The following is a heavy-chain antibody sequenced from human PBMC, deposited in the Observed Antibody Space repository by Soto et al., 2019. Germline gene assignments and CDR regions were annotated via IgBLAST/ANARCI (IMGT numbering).Heavy chain of an antibody. V-gene: IGHV4-39*01. CDR3: APLTVSLSGPYGIHV. CDR2: MLYSGLT. CDR1: GYSVSSSDYY. J-gene: IGHJ6*02. Sequence: QLHLQESGPGLVKTSETLSLTCSVSGYSVSSSDYYWAWIRQPPGKGLEWIGSMLYSGLTYYNPSLKSRVPLSVDTSKTQFSVRLNSVTASDTAVYYCAPLTVSLSGPYGIHVWGQGTTVTVSS. D-gene: IGHD2-15*01.